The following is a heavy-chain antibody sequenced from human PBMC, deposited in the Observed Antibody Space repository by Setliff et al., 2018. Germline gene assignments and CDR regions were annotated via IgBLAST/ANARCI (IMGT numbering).Heavy chain of an antibody. Sequence: PSETLSLTCTVSGGSISSYYWSWIRQPPGKRLEWIGYIYYGGSTNYNPSLESRVTISVDTSKSQFSLRLNSATAADTAVYYCARLRGAFDYWGQGTLVTVSS. V-gene: IGHV4-59*01. CDR2: IYYGGST. D-gene: IGHD3-16*01. CDR1: GGSISSYY. J-gene: IGHJ4*02. CDR3: ARLRGAFDY.